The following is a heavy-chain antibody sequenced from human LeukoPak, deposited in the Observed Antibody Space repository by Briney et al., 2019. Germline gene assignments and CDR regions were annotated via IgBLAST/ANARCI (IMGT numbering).Heavy chain of an antibody. Sequence: GGSLRLSCAASGFTFSDYYMSWIRQAPGKGLEWVSYISSSSSYTNYADSVKGRFTISRDNTKDSLYLQMNSLRAEDTAVYYCARGADYGAYFDYWGQGTLVTVSS. J-gene: IGHJ4*02. CDR1: GFTFSDYY. CDR2: ISSSSSYT. CDR3: ARGADYGAYFDY. D-gene: IGHD4-17*01. V-gene: IGHV3-11*06.